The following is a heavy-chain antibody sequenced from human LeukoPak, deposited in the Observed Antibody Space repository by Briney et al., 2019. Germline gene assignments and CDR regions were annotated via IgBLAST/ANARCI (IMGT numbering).Heavy chain of an antibody. Sequence: SETLSLTCTVSGGSVSSGSNYWSWIRQPPGKGLEWIGYIYYSGSTNYNPSLKSRVTISVDTSKNQFSLKLSSVTAADTAVYYCARAPTAIPFDYWGQGTLVTVSS. CDR1: GGSVSSGSNY. V-gene: IGHV4-61*01. D-gene: IGHD2-21*02. CDR3: ARAPTAIPFDY. CDR2: IYYSGST. J-gene: IGHJ4*02.